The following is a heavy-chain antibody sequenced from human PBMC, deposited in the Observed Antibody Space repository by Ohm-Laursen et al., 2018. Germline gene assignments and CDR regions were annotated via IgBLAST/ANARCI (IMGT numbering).Heavy chain of an antibody. J-gene: IGHJ5*02. CDR3: AKGLSGGTGHGNWFDP. CDR1: GFTFSGYA. D-gene: IGHD3-10*01. V-gene: IGHV3-23*01. Sequence: SLRLSCAALGFTFSGYAMSWVRQAPGKGPEWVSVVTGSGRTTYYRDSVKGRFTISRDNSKNTLYLQMNSLRVEDTAVYYCAKGLSGGTGHGNWFDPWGQGTLVSVSS. CDR2: VTGSGRTT.